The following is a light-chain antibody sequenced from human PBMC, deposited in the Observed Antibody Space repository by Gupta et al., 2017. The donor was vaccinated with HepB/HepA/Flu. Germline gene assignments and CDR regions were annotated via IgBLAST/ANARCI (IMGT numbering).Light chain of an antibody. CDR2: AAS. Sequence: DIQLTQSPSFLSASVGDRVTITCRASQGISSYLAWYQQKPGKAPKLLIYAASTLQRGVTSRFSGSGDGTEFNLTISSRQPEDFETYYCQQRNRDHRAITFGGGTKVEIK. CDR3: QQRNRDHRAIT. J-gene: IGKJ4*01. CDR1: QGISSY. V-gene: IGKV1-9*01.